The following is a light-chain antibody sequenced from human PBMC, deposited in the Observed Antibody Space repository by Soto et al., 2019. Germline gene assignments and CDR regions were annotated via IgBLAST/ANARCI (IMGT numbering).Light chain of an antibody. CDR1: ERVSSN. J-gene: IGKJ4*01. CDR3: QQYNNWPPLT. V-gene: IGKV3-15*01. CDR2: EAS. Sequence: EKVMTQSPATLSVSPGESATLSCRASERVSSNLAWYQQKPGRAPRLLIYEASTRATGIPARFSGSGSGTEFTLTISSLQSEDFAVYYCQQYNNWPPLTFGGGTKVEIK.